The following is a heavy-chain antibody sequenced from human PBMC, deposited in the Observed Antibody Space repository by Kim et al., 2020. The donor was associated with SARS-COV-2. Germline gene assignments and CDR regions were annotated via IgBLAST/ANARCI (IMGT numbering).Heavy chain of an antibody. CDR3: ARDNRWELSFDY. CDR2: IYYSGST. Sequence: SETLSLTCTVSGGSISSYYWSWIRQPPGKGLEWIGYIYYSGSTNYNPSLKSRVTISVDTSKNQFSMKLSSVTAADTAVYYCARDNRWELSFDYWGQGTLVTVSS. J-gene: IGHJ4*02. CDR1: GGSISSYY. V-gene: IGHV4-59*13. D-gene: IGHD1-26*01.